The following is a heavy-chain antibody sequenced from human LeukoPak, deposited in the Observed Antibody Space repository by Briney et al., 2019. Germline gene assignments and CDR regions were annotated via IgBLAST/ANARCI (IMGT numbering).Heavy chain of an antibody. CDR1: GYTFTSHA. D-gene: IGHD6-13*01. J-gene: IGHJ4*02. CDR2: INAGSGDT. CDR3: ARTARIAATVGDYFDY. V-gene: IGHV1-3*01. Sequence: ASVKVSCKASGYTFTSHAIHWVRQAPGQRPEWMGWINAGSGDTKCSQNLEGRVTITRDTSASTAYTGLSSLKSEDTAVYYCARTARIAATVGDYFDYWGQGTLVTVSS.